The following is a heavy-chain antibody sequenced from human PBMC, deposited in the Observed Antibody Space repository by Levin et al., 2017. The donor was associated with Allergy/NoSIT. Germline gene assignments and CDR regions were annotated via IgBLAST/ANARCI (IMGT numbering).Heavy chain of an antibody. CDR2: LSTTGGSK. CDR1: GFTFSSYA. V-gene: IGHV3-23*01. D-gene: IGHD3-10*01. Sequence: GGSLRLSCAASGFTFSSYAMTWVRQAPVKGLEWVSTLSTTGGSKYYANSVKGRFTISRDNSKNTLYLQMNNLRAEDSAVYYCAKVYHGSGSSYPNDYWGQGTLVTVSS. CDR3: AKVYHGSGSSYPNDY. J-gene: IGHJ4*02.